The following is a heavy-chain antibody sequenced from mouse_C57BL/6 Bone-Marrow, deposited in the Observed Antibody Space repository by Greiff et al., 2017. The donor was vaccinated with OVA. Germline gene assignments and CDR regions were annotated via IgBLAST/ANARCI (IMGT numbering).Heavy chain of an antibody. V-gene: IGHV1-42*01. CDR2: INPSTGGT. D-gene: IGHD2-2*01. J-gene: IGHJ2*01. CDR3: ARWGLRRDVYFDY. Sequence: VHVKQSGPELVKPGASVKISCKASGYSFTGYYMNWVKQSPEKSLEWIGEINPSTGGTTYNQKFKAKATLTVDKSSSTAYMQLKSLTSEDSAVYYCARWGLRRDVYFDYWGQGTTLTVSS. CDR1: GYSFTGYY.